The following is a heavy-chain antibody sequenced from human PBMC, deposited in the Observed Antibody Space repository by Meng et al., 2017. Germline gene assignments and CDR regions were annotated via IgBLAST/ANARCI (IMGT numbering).Heavy chain of an antibody. Sequence: GESLKISCAASGFTFSSYGMHWVRQAPGKGLEWVAVIWNDASNKYYADSVKGRFTISRDNSKNTLYLQMNSLRAEDTAVYYCARTVYYDYFWVSYRKDAFDIWGQGTMVTVSS. J-gene: IGHJ3*02. CDR1: GFTFSSYG. D-gene: IGHD3-16*02. V-gene: IGHV3-33*01. CDR2: IWNDASNK. CDR3: ARTVYYDYFWVSYRKDAFDI.